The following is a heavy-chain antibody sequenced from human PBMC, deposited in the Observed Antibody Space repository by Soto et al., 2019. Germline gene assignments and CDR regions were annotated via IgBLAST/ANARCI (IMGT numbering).Heavy chain of an antibody. D-gene: IGHD3-10*01. CDR3: SRETLWFGESPRS. Sequence: DVQLVESGGGLAQPGGSLRLSCAASGFTFTRYDMHWVRLTAGKGLEWVSSIGTDGDTYYVDSVKGRFTISRDNAQNTLYLQMNSLRADDSAVYYCSRETLWFGESPRSGGQGTLVTVSS. CDR1: GFTFTRYD. J-gene: IGHJ4*02. V-gene: IGHV3-13*01. CDR2: IGTDGDT.